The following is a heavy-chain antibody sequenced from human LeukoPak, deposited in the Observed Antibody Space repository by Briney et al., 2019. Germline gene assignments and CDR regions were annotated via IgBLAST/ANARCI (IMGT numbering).Heavy chain of an antibody. CDR1: GGSFSGYY. CDR3: ARGENYGDYDY. J-gene: IGHJ4*02. Sequence: ETLSLTCAVYGGSFSGYYWGWIRQPPGKGLEWVSVIYSGGSTYYADSVKGRFTISRDNSKNTLYLQMNSLRAEDTAVYYCARGENYGDYDYWGQGTLVTVSS. V-gene: IGHV3-53*01. D-gene: IGHD4-17*01. CDR2: IYSGGST.